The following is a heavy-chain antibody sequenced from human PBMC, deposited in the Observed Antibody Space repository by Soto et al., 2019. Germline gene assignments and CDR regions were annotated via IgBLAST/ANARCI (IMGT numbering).Heavy chain of an antibody. V-gene: IGHV4-61*01. CDR3: ARGDYYYSSGYHDAFDI. Sequence: SETLSLTCTVSGGSVSSGSYYWSWIRQPPGKGLEWIGYIYYSGSTNYNPSLKSRVTISVDTSKNQFSLKLSSVTAADTAVYYCARGDYYYSSGYHDAFDIWGQGTMVPVSS. CDR1: GGSVSSGSYY. CDR2: IYYSGST. D-gene: IGHD3-22*01. J-gene: IGHJ3*02.